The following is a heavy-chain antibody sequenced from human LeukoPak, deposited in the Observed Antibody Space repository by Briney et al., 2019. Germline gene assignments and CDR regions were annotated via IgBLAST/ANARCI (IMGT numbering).Heavy chain of an antibody. J-gene: IGHJ1*01. CDR2: IYYSGST. Sequence: SETLSLTCTVSGGSISSSSYYWGWIRQPPGRGLEGIGYIYYSGSTNYNPSLKSRVTISVDTSKNQFSLKLSSVTAADTAVYYCARDPWYFQHWGQGTLVTVSS. CDR3: ARDPWYFQH. CDR1: GGSISSSSYY. V-gene: IGHV4-61*01.